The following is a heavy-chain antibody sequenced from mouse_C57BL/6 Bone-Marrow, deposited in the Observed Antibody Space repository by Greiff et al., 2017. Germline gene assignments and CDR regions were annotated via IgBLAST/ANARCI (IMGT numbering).Heavy chain of an antibody. Sequence: QVQLQQSGAELARPGASVKLSCKASGYTFTSYGISWVKQRTGQGLEWIGEIYPRSGNTYYNEKFKGKATLTAAKSSSTAYMELRSLTSEDSAVYFCARSRGGLLRPFAYWGQGTLITVSA. D-gene: IGHD1-2*01. CDR3: ARSRGGLLRPFAY. J-gene: IGHJ3*01. CDR2: IYPRSGNT. CDR1: GYTFTSYG. V-gene: IGHV1-81*01.